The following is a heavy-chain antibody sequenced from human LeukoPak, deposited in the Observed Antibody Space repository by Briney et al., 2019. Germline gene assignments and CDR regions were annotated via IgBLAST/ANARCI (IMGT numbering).Heavy chain of an antibody. V-gene: IGHV3-23*01. Sequence: GGSLRLSCTASGFTFSSYAMTWVRQAPGKALEWVSSITNGGGTHYADSVKGRFTISRDNSKNTLFLQMDSLRFEDTAVYYCXXXXXXXXCGADCLVYWGQGTLVTVSS. D-gene: IGHD2-21*01. CDR1: GFTFSSYA. CDR2: ITNGGGT. CDR3: XXXXXXXXCGADCLVY. J-gene: IGHJ4*02.